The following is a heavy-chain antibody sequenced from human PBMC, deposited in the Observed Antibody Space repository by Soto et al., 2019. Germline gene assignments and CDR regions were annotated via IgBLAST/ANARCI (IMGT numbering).Heavy chain of an antibody. CDR3: AKGPRWNPGGPDY. CDR1: GFTFSSYA. V-gene: IGHV3-23*01. Sequence: EVQLLESGGGLVQPGGSLRLSCAASGFTFSSYAMSWVRQAPGQGLEWVSGLTGSGSATYYAASVEGRFTISRDNSKTTLYLQMNSLGAEDTALYYGAKGPRWNPGGPDYWGQGTPVTVSS. D-gene: IGHD1-1*01. CDR2: LTGSGSAT. J-gene: IGHJ4*02.